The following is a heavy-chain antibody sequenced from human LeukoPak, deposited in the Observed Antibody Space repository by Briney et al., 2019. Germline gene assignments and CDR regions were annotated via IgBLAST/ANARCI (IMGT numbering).Heavy chain of an antibody. CDR3: VRADDRPDNGLDY. J-gene: IGHJ4*02. V-gene: IGHV3-30-3*01. Sequence: GMSLRLSCAASGFTFSENNVHWVRQAPGKGLEWVALISNDGNSKDYADSVKGRFTLSGDNSKTTLYLQMNSLRAEDTAVYYCVRADDRPDNGLDYWGQGTLVTVSS. CDR1: GFTFSENN. D-gene: IGHD3-22*01. CDR2: ISNDGNSK.